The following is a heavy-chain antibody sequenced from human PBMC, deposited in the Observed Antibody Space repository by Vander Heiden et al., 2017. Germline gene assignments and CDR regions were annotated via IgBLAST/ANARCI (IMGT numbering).Heavy chain of an antibody. J-gene: IGHJ4*02. V-gene: IGHV3-11*01. D-gene: IGHD5-12*01. CDR3: ARLVHDSGDVPSWHYFDY. CDR2: ISSSGFII. Sequence: QVHLVESGGVLVKPGGSLRLSCAASGSMFSDYYMAWARQAPGKGLEWVSSISSSGFIIYYADSVKGRFTISRDNAKNSLYLQMNSLRAEDTAIYYCARLVHDSGDVPSWHYFDYWGQGSLVTVSS. CDR1: GSMFSDYY.